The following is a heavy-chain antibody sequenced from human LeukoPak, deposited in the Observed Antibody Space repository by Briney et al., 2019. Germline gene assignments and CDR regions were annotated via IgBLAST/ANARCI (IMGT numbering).Heavy chain of an antibody. D-gene: IGHD1-26*01. V-gene: IGHV4-59*01. CDR3: ARGSGSYSLEAFDI. Sequence: KPSETLSLSCTVSGGSISSYYWSWIRQPPGKGLEWIGYIYYSGSTNYNPSLKSRVTISVDTSKNQFSLKLSSVTAADTAAYYCARGSGSYSLEAFDIWGQGTMVTVSS. J-gene: IGHJ3*02. CDR1: GGSISSYY. CDR2: IYYSGST.